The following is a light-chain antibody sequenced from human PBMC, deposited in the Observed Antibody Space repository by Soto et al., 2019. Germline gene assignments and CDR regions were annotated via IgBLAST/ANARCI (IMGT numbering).Light chain of an antibody. V-gene: IGKV3D-20*02. J-gene: IGKJ5*01. CDR1: QSVSSSY. CDR3: QQRSNWPIT. Sequence: EIVFTQAPGTLFLSPGERAPLSCRASQSVSSSYLAWYQQKPGQAPRLLIYGASSRATGIPARFSGSGSGTEFTLTINSLQSEDFAVYYCQQRSNWPITFGQGTRLEIK. CDR2: GAS.